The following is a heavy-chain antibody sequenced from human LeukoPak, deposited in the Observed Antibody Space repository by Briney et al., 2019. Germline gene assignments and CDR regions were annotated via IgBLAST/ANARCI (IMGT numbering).Heavy chain of an antibody. CDR1: GGSISSYY. CDR2: IYYSGST. Sequence: PSETLSLTCTVSGGSISSYYWSWIRQPPGKGLEWIGNIYYSGSTYYNPSLKSRVTISVDTSKNQFSLKLSSVTAADTAVYYCARQFDSSSYFYFDCWGQGTLVTVSS. J-gene: IGHJ4*02. D-gene: IGHD3-22*01. CDR3: ARQFDSSSYFYFDC. V-gene: IGHV4-59*04.